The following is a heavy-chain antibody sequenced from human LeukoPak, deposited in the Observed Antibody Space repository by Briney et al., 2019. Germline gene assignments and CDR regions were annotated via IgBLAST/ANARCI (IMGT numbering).Heavy chain of an antibody. CDR2: ISSSTSSI. J-gene: IGHJ4*02. CDR3: ARDRQLTTPYYFDY. Sequence: GGSLRLSCAASGFTFSSYSLNWVRQAPGKGLEWVSYISSSTSSIYYADSVKGRFTISRDNAKNSLYLQMNSLRAEDTAVYYCARDRQLTTPYYFDYWGQGTLVTVSS. CDR1: GFTFSSYS. V-gene: IGHV3-48*04. D-gene: IGHD6-6*01.